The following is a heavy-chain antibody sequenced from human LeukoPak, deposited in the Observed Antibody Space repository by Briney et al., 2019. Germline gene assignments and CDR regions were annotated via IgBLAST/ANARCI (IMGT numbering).Heavy chain of an antibody. CDR1: GASINSHY. J-gene: IGHJ4*02. CDR2: IYISGST. D-gene: IGHD2-15*01. CDR3: ARALNPLPGTYYFDY. Sequence: PSETLSLTCTVSGASINSHYWSWIRQPAGKGLEWIGRIYISGSTNYNSSLQSRVTMSVDTSKNQFSLKLTSVTAADTAVYYCARALNPLPGTYYFDYWDQGTLVTVSS. V-gene: IGHV4-4*07.